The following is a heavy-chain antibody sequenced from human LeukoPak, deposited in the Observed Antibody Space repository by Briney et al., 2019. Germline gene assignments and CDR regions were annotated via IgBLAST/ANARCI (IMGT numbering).Heavy chain of an antibody. CDR1: GFTFSSYA. Sequence: PGASLRLSCAASGFTFSSYAMSWVRQAPGKGLEWVSAISGSGGSTYYADSVKGRFTISRDNSKNTLYLQMNSLRAEDTAVYYCAKDQRMGQCPGRARCYYYYGMDVWGEGTTVTVSS. CDR3: AKDQRMGQCPGRARCYYYYGMDV. D-gene: IGHD6-25*01. CDR2: ISGSGGST. V-gene: IGHV3-23*01. J-gene: IGHJ6*04.